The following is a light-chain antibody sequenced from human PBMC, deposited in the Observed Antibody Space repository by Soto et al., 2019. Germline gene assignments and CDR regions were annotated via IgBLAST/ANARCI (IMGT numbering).Light chain of an antibody. J-gene: IGKJ1*01. V-gene: IGKV1-39*01. CDR3: QQSYSTPET. Sequence: DIQMTQSPSSLFASVGDRVTITCRASQSISTYLNWYQQKPGEAPQLLIYAASSLQSGVPSRFSGSGSGTDFTLTISSLQPEDFATYYCQQSYSTPETFGQGTKVDIK. CDR1: QSISTY. CDR2: AAS.